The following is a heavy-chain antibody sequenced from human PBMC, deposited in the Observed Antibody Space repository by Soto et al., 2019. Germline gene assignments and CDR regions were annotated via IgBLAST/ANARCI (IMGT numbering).Heavy chain of an antibody. J-gene: IGHJ4*02. CDR3: ARVVCGSTSCTTCDY. CDR1: GGSISSGGYY. CDR2: IFYSGNT. V-gene: IGHV4-31*11. Sequence: QVQLQESGPGLVKPSQTLSLTCAVSGGSISSGGYYWSWIRQHPGKGLEWIGYIFYSGNTHYTASLKSRVTISMDTSKNQFSLKLSSVTAADTAVYYCARVVCGSTSCTTCDYWGQGTLVTVSS. D-gene: IGHD2-2*01.